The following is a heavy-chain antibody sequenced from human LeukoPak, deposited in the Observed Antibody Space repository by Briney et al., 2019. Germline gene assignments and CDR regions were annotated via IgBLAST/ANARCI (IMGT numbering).Heavy chain of an antibody. CDR1: GYTFTGYY. CDR2: INPNSGGT. D-gene: IGHD5-18*01. J-gene: IGHJ4*02. CDR3: ARDLSRYSYGYGY. V-gene: IGHV1-2*02. Sequence: ASVKVSCKASGYTFTGYYMHWVRQAPGQGLEWMGWINPNSGGTNYAQKFQGRVTMTRDTSISTAYMELSRLRSDDTAAYYCARDLSRYSYGYGYWGQGTLVTVSS.